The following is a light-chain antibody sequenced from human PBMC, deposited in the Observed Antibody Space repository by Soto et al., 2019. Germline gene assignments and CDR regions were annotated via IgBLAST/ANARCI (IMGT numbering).Light chain of an antibody. CDR1: QGITNS. Sequence: DIQMTQSPSSLSASVGDRDTITCRASQGITNSLAWYQQKPWKIPKLLIYAASTLQSGVPSRFSGSGSGTDFTLTISSLQPEDVATYYGQRYNSAPFTFGPGTKVDIK. CDR2: AAS. J-gene: IGKJ3*01. CDR3: QRYNSAPFT. V-gene: IGKV1-27*01.